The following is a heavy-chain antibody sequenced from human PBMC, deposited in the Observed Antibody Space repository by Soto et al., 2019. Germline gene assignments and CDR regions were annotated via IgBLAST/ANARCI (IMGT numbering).Heavy chain of an antibody. CDR3: ARRARTDFYYMDV. CDR1: GFTLSGYA. J-gene: IGHJ6*03. Sequence: EVQLAESGGGLAQPGGSLRLSCAASGFTLSGYAMDWVRQAPGKGLGYVSGISSNGVGTYYANSVQGRFTISRDNSKNTVYLQMGSLRPEDMAVYYCARRARTDFYYMDVWGKGTTVTVSS. D-gene: IGHD6-6*01. V-gene: IGHV3-64*01. CDR2: ISSNGVGT.